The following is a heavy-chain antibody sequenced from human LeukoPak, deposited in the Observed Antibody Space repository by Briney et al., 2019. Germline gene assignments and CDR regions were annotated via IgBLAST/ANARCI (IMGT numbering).Heavy chain of an antibody. J-gene: IGHJ4*02. CDR1: GGSLSRYY. CDR3: ARSERLRWMVRGVQFDY. CDR2: IYYSGST. D-gene: IGHD3-10*01. V-gene: IGHV4-59*01. Sequence: SETLSLTCTVSGGSLSRYYWSWIPHPPGKGLEWIGYIYYSGSTNYNPSLKRRVTISVDTSKNQFSLKLSSVTAADTAVYYCARSERLRWMVRGVQFDYWGQGTLVTVSS.